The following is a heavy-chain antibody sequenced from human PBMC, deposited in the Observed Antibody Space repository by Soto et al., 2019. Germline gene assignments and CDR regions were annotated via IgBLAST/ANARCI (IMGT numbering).Heavy chain of an antibody. Sequence: GGSLRLSCGASAFSFSHYVMHWVRQAPGKGLECVAVISYDGNIKRYADSVKGRFTISRDNSENTLYLQMNSLSPEDTAVYYCARAGYCSGGRCYSPYYYYYGMDVWGQGTTVTVSS. CDR3: ARAGYCSGGRCYSPYYYYYGMDV. D-gene: IGHD2-15*01. CDR1: AFSFSHYV. CDR2: ISYDGNIK. V-gene: IGHV3-30-3*01. J-gene: IGHJ6*02.